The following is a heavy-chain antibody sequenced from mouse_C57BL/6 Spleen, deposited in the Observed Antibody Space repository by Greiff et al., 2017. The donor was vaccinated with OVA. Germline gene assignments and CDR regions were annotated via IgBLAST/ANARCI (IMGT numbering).Heavy chain of an antibody. CDR1: GFSLTSYG. J-gene: IGHJ4*01. CDR2: IWRGGST. Sequence: VKVVESGPGLVQPSQSLSITCTVSGFSLTSYGVHWVRQSPGKGLEWLGVIWRGGSTDYNAAFMSRLSITKDNSKSQVFFKMNSLQADDTAIYYCAKSDGYSAYAMDYWGQGTSVTVSS. V-gene: IGHV2-5*01. CDR3: AKSDGYSAYAMDY. D-gene: IGHD2-3*01.